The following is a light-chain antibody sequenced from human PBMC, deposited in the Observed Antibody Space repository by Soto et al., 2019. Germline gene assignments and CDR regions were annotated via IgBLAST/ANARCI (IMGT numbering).Light chain of an antibody. CDR1: HSIDAW. Sequence: DIQMTQSPSTLSASVGERVTITCRASHSIDAWLAWYQQKPGKAPKLLIYKASTLESGVPSRFSGRASGREFTLTISSLQPDDFATYYCQQHSDYPLTFGGGTKVDIK. J-gene: IGKJ4*01. CDR2: KAS. CDR3: QQHSDYPLT. V-gene: IGKV1-5*03.